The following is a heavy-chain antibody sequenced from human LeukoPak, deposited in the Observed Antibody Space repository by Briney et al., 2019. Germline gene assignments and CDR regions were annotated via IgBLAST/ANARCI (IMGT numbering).Heavy chain of an antibody. Sequence: ASVKVSCKASGYTFTNYGISWVRQAPGQGLEWMGWISPYNGNTNYAQELQGRVTVTTDTSTSTAYMELRSLRSDDTAVYYCTRTVLDCKNGVCYDYWGQGTLVTVSS. CDR3: TRTVLDCKNGVCYDY. CDR2: ISPYNGNT. V-gene: IGHV1-18*01. J-gene: IGHJ4*02. D-gene: IGHD2-8*01. CDR1: GYTFTNYG.